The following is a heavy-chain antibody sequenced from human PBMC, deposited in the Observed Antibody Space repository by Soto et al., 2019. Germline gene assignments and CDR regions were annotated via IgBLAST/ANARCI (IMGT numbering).Heavy chain of an antibody. V-gene: IGHV4-34*01. Sequence: SVPQCLSRGVDGGKCVGYGGSWIRQPQGKGLEWIGEINHSGSTNYNPSLRSRVTISVDTSKNQFSLKLSSVTAADTAVYYCARGDYGDSAHSWGHGPLVTVS. J-gene: IGHJ5*01. CDR2: INHSGST. CDR1: GGKCVGYG. D-gene: IGHD4-17*01. CDR3: ARGDYGDSAHS.